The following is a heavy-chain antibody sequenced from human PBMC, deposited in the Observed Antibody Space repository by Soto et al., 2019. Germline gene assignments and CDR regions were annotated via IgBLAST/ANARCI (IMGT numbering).Heavy chain of an antibody. CDR3: AKGKALGQARDYDFWSGYSEAHYGMDV. D-gene: IGHD3-3*01. CDR1: GFTFDDYA. CDR2: ISWNSGSI. Sequence: TGGSLRLSCAASGFTFDDYAMHWVRQAPGKGLEWVSGISWNSGSIGYADSVKGRFTISRDNAKNSLYLQMNSLRAEDTALYYCAKGKALGQARDYDFWSGYSEAHYGMDVWGQGTTVTVSS. J-gene: IGHJ6*02. V-gene: IGHV3-9*01.